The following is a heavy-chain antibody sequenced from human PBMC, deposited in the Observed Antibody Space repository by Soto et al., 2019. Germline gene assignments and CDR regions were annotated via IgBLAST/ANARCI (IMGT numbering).Heavy chain of an antibody. J-gene: IGHJ4*02. CDR1: GGSISGYS. Sequence: SETLSLTCTVSGGSISGYSWSWIRQSPGKGLEWIGYIYYSGSTNYNPSLKSRVTISVDTSKNRFSLKLSSVTVADSAVYYCARAQAAYYFDYWGQGTVVTVS. V-gene: IGHV4-59*13. D-gene: IGHD2-15*01. CDR2: IYYSGST. CDR3: ARAQAAYYFDY.